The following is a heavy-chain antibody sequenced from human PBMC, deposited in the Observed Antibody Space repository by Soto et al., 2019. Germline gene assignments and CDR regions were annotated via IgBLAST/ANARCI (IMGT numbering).Heavy chain of an antibody. J-gene: IGHJ3*02. CDR3: ARYRGEPTLAFDI. Sequence: QVQLQESGPGLVKPSETLSLTCTVSDGSVSSGSYYWNWIRQPPGKGLEWIGFIYYSGSTHYNPSLQSRVTISVDTSRNQFSLRLSSVTAADTAIYYCARYRGEPTLAFDIWGQGTMVTVSS. CDR1: DGSVSSGSYY. CDR2: IYYSGST. D-gene: IGHD2-21*01. V-gene: IGHV4-61*01.